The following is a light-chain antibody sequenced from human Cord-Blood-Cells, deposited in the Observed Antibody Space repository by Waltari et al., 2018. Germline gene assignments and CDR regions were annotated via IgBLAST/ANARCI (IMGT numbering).Light chain of an antibody. CDR3: SSYAGSNNLV. J-gene: IGLJ2*01. Sequence: QSALTQPPSASVSPGQSVTISCTGTSSDVGGCNYVSGYQQHPGKAPKLMIYEVSKRPSGVLERFAGSKSGSTASLTVSGLQAEDEADYYCSSYAGSNNLVFGGGTKLTVL. V-gene: IGLV2-8*01. CDR1: SSDVGGCNY. CDR2: EVS.